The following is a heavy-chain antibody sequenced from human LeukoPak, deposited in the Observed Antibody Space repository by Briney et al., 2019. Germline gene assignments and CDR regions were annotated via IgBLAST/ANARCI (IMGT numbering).Heavy chain of an antibody. J-gene: IGHJ4*02. CDR2: TYYRSKWYY. V-gene: IGHV6-1*01. CDR1: GDCVSSNNGA. CDR3: ARDEGNTGWYTFDY. Sequence: SQTLSLTCAISGDCVSSNNGAWNWIRQSPSRGLEWLGRTYYRSKWYYDYAESVKGRMSISPDTSKNQFSLQVNSVTPDDTAVYYCARDEGNTGWYTFDYWGQGTPVTVSS. D-gene: IGHD6-19*01.